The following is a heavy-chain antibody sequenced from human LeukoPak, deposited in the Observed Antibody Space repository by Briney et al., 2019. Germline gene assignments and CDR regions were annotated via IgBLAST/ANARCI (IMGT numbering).Heavy chain of an antibody. J-gene: IGHJ5*02. D-gene: IGHD4/OR15-4a*01. Sequence: GGSLRLSCAASGFTFDGYAMHWVRHAPGKGLEWVALISGGGGSTYYAESVKGRFTISRDNNKNSLYLQLNSLRTEDTAFYYCAKDLGPRGAAWFDPWGQGTLVTVSS. V-gene: IGHV3-43*02. CDR3: AKDLGPRGAAWFDP. CDR2: ISGGGGST. CDR1: GFTFDGYA.